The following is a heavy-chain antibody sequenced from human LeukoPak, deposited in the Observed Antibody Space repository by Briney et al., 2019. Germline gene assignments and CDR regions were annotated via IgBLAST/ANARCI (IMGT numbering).Heavy chain of an antibody. V-gene: IGHV4-34*01. J-gene: IGHJ4*02. CDR1: GGSFSGYY. Sequence: PSETLSLTCAVYGGSFSGYYWSWIRQPPGKGLEWIGEINHSGSTNYNLSLKSRVTISVDTSKNQFSLKLSSVTAADTAVYYCARGPRSSGYFYYLNYWGQGTLVTVSS. D-gene: IGHD3-22*01. CDR2: INHSGST. CDR3: ARGPRSSGYFYYLNY.